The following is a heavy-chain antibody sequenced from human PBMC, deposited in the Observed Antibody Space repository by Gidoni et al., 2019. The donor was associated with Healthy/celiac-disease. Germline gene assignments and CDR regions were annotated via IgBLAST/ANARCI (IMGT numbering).Heavy chain of an antibody. Sequence: QVQLVQSGAEVKKPGASVKVFCKASGYTFTSYYMHWVRQAPGQGLEWMGIINPSGGSTSYAQKFQGRVTMTRDTSTSTVYMELSSLRSEDTAVYYCARETTMGYYGMDVWGQGTTVTVSS. CDR2: INPSGGST. D-gene: IGHD4-17*01. CDR3: ARETTMGYYGMDV. CDR1: GYTFTSYY. V-gene: IGHV1-46*03. J-gene: IGHJ6*02.